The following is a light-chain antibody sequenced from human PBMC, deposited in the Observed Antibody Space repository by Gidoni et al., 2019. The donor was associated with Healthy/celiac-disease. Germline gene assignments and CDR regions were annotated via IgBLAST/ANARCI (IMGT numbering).Light chain of an antibody. CDR1: QGVSSY. Sequence: EIVLRQSPAILSLSPGERAILSCRASQGVSSYLAWYQQKPGQAPRLLIYDASRRATGTPARFSGSGSGTDFTLTISSLEPEDFAVYYCQQRSDWPPVTFGQGTRLEIK. CDR2: DAS. V-gene: IGKV3-11*01. J-gene: IGKJ5*01. CDR3: QQRSDWPPVT.